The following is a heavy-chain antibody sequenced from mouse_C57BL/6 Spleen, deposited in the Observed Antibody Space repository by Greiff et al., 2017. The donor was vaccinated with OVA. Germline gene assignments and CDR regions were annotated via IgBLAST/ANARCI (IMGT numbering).Heavy chain of an antibody. Sequence: VQLVESGPGLVAPSQRLSIPCTVSGFSLTSSGVDWVRQPPGKGLEWLGVIWGGGSTNYNSALMSRLSISKDNSKSQVFLKMNSLQTDDTAMYYCATLNWEFAYWGQGTLVTVSA. CDR1: GFSLTSSG. CDR3: ATLNWEFAY. V-gene: IGHV2-9*01. D-gene: IGHD4-1*01. J-gene: IGHJ3*01. CDR2: IWGGGST.